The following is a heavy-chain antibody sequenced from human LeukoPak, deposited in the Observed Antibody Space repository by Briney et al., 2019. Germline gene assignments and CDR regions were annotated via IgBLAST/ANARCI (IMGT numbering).Heavy chain of an antibody. CDR1: GGSISSSSYY. D-gene: IGHD3-22*01. V-gene: IGHV4-39*07. CDR3: ARVNYYDSSGYFGYFDY. Sequence: AETLSLTCTVSGGSISSSSYYWGWIRQPPGKGLEWIGTIYHSGSTNYNPSLKSRVTISVDTSKNQFSLKLSSVTAADTAVYYCARVNYYDSSGYFGYFDYWGQGTLVTVSS. J-gene: IGHJ4*02. CDR2: IYHSGST.